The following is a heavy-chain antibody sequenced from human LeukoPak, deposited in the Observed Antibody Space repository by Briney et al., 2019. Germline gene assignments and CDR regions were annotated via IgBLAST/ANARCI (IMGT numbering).Heavy chain of an antibody. CDR2: ISDNT. J-gene: IGHJ4*02. V-gene: IGHV3-23*01. Sequence: GSLRLSCAVSGFTFSMYAMAWVRQAPGKGLEWVSGISDNTYYADSVRGRFTISRDNSKNTLYLQMNSLRAEDTAVYYCAKGQGSGIYKYYFDYWGQGTLVAVSS. CDR1: GFTFSMYA. CDR3: AKGQGSGIYKYYFDY. D-gene: IGHD3-10*01.